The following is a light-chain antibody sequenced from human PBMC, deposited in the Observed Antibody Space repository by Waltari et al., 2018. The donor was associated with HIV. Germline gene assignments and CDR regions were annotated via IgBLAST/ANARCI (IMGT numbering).Light chain of an antibody. J-gene: IGLJ2*01. CDR1: ELGSRY. CDR3: QAWGTSNVV. V-gene: IGLV3-1*01. Sequence: SYELTQPPSVSVSPGETASITCSGDELGSRYVSWYQQKPGPSPLLVIYQDTTRPSGNPQRFAGANSGNTGTLTISGTQTMDEADYYCQAWGTSNVVFGGGTKLTVL. CDR2: QDT.